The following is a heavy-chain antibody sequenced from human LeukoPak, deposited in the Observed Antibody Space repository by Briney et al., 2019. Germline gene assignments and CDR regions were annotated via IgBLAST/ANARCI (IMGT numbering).Heavy chain of an antibody. V-gene: IGHV3-11*01. CDR1: GFTFSDYY. CDR3: ARGRDGYKY. CDR2: ISSRGKTT. J-gene: IGHJ4*02. Sequence: GGSLRHSCAASGFTFSDYYMSWIRQAPGKGLEWLSYISSRGKTTHFADSVKGRFSVSRDNTNNTLYVQMNSLRAEDTVVYFCARGRDGYKYWGQGTLVTVSS. D-gene: IGHD5-24*01.